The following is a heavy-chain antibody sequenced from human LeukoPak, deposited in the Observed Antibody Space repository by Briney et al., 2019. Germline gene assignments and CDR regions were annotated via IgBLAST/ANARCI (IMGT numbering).Heavy chain of an antibody. Sequence: GGSLRLSCAASAFTFSTYAMSWVRQPPGKGLEWVSAISGSGGSTYYADSVKGRFTISRDNSKNTLYLQMNSLRAEDTAVYYCAKRGGLGYCSGGSCYEYWGQGTLVTVSS. V-gene: IGHV3-23*01. D-gene: IGHD2-15*01. CDR1: AFTFSTYA. CDR2: ISGSGGST. CDR3: AKRGGLGYCSGGSCYEY. J-gene: IGHJ4*02.